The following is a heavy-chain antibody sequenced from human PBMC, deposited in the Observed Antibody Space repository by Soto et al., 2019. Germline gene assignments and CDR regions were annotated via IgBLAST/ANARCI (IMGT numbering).Heavy chain of an antibody. CDR1: GFTFSSYW. J-gene: IGHJ6*02. V-gene: IGHV3-7*01. CDR2: IKQDGSEK. Sequence: SGGSLRLSCAASGFTFSSYWMSWVRQAPGKGLEWVANIKQDGSEKYYVDSVKGRFTISRDNAKNSLYLQMNSLRAEDTAVYYCAGDSGYDYYYYYGMDVWGQGTTVTVSS. CDR3: AGDSGYDYYYYYGMDV. D-gene: IGHD5-12*01.